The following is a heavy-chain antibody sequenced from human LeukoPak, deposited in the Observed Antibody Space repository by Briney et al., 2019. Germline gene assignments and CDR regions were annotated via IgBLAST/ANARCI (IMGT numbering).Heavy chain of an antibody. V-gene: IGHV3-7*01. CDR1: GFSFSTYW. CDR3: ARRSYRGVIGLYYYYYMDV. CDR2: IKEDGSEE. D-gene: IGHD3-16*02. J-gene: IGHJ6*03. Sequence: PGGSLRLSCVGSGFSFSTYWMSWVRQAPGKGLEWVANIKEDGSEEYYVDSVKGRFTMSRDNAKNSVYLQMNRLSVEDTAVYYCARRSYRGVIGLYYYYYMDVWGKGTPVTVSS.